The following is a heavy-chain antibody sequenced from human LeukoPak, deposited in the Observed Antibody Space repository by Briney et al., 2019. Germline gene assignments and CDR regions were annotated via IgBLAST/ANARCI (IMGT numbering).Heavy chain of an antibody. CDR3: ARVRPGPPTYYDFWSGYYPGGYYYYYYYGMDV. CDR2: IKQDGSEK. D-gene: IGHD3-3*01. Sequence: PGGSLRLSCAASGFTFSSYWMSWVRRAPGKGLEWVANIKQDGSEKYYVDSVKGRFTISRDNAKNSLYLQMNSLRAEDTAVYYCARVRPGPPTYYDFWSGYYPGGYYYYYYYGMDVWGQGTTVTVSS. J-gene: IGHJ6*02. CDR1: GFTFSSYW. V-gene: IGHV3-7*01.